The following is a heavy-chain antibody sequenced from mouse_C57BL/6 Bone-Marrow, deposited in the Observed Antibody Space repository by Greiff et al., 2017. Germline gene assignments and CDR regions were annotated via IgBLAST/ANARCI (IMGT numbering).Heavy chain of an antibody. V-gene: IGHV5-12*01. CDR1: GFTFSDYY. D-gene: IGHD3-2*02. CDR3: ASLDSSGYWFAY. Sequence: EVKLMESGGGLVQPGGSLKLSCAASGFTFSDYYMYWVRQTPEKRLEWVAYISNGGGSTYYPDTVKGRFTISRDNAKNTLYLQMSRLKSEDTAMYYCASLDSSGYWFAYWGQGTLVTVSA. J-gene: IGHJ3*01. CDR2: ISNGGGST.